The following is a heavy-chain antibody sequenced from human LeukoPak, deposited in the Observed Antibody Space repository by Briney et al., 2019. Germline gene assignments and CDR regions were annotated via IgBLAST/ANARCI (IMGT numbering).Heavy chain of an antibody. J-gene: IGHJ5*02. CDR2: IKQDGSEK. CDR3: ARDCSSTSCYFWFDP. Sequence: PGGSLRLSCAASGFTFSSYWMNWARQAPGKGLEWVANIKQDGSEKYYVDSVKGRFTISRDNAKNSLYLQMNSLRAEDTAVYYCARDCSSTSCYFWFDPWGQGTLVTVSS. CDR1: GFTFSSYW. V-gene: IGHV3-7*01. D-gene: IGHD2-2*01.